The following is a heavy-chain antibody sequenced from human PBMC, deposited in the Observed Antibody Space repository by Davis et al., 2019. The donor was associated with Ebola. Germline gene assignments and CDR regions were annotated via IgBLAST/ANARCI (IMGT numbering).Heavy chain of an antibody. D-gene: IGHD1-26*01. V-gene: IGHV3-33*06. CDR1: GFTLSGYD. Sequence: GESLKISCAASGFTLSGYDMNWVRQAPGKGLQWVAVLWDDGSNKYYADSVKGRFTISRDNSKNTLYLQMNGLRVEDTAIYYCAKDTSNIWFDIWGQGTMVTVSS. CDR3: AKDTSNIWFDI. J-gene: IGHJ3*02. CDR2: LWDDGSNK.